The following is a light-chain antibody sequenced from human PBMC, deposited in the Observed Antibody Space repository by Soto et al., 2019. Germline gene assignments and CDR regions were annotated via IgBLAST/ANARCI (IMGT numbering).Light chain of an antibody. CDR1: QAIRND. CDR2: AAS. J-gene: IGKJ3*01. CDR3: LQKDFYPFT. Sequence: GDRGTITCRASQAIRNDLDWFQQKPGKAPKLLIYAASTLQSGVPARFSGSGSGTDFTLTISSLQPEDFATYYCLQKDFYPFTFGPGTKVDIK. V-gene: IGKV1-6*01.